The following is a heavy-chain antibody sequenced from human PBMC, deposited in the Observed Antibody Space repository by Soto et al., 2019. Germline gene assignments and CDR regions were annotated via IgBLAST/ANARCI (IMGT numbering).Heavy chain of an antibody. J-gene: IGHJ6*02. Sequence: EVEVLESGGGLQQPGGSLRLSCVASGFTFNAYAMTWVRQGPGVGLEWTSSISGDGKSTYYAGSVKGRFTVSRDNSKNTLTLEMNSLRVEDTATYYCVKDWTGNKCPCLDVWGQGTTVTVSS. CDR3: VKDWTGNKCPCLDV. CDR2: ISGDGKST. V-gene: IGHV3-23*01. CDR1: GFTFNAYA. D-gene: IGHD3-9*01.